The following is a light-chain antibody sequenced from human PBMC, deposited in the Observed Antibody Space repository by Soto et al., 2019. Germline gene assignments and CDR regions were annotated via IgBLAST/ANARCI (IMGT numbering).Light chain of an antibody. CDR2: GAS. CDR1: QSISTN. J-gene: IGKJ2*01. Sequence: EIVMTQSPATLSVSPGESATLSCRASQSISTNLAWYQQKPGLAPRLLIYGASTRATGIPARFTGSGSGTEFTLTISSLQSEDFAVYYCQHCYNWPPKYTFGQGTKLEIK. V-gene: IGKV3-15*01. CDR3: QHCYNWPPKYT.